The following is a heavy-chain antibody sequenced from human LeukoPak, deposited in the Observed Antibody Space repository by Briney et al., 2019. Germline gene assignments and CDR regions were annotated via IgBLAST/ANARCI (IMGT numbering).Heavy chain of an antibody. Sequence: GGSLRLSCAASGFTFNNYAMSWVPQTPGKGLEWVSTISGSGVSTYYADSVKGRFTISRDNSKNTLYLQMNSLRAEDTAIFYCAKEEVTYWFDPWGQGTLVTVSS. J-gene: IGHJ5*02. CDR3: AKEEVTYWFDP. V-gene: IGHV3-23*01. CDR2: ISGSGVST. D-gene: IGHD5-18*01. CDR1: GFTFNNYA.